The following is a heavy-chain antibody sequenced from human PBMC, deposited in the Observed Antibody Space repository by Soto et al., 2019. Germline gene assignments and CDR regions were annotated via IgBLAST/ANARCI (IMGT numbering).Heavy chain of an antibody. CDR3: ASLSRYSSGWSYYFDY. J-gene: IGHJ4*02. Sequence: SETLSLTCTVSGGSISSSSYYWRWIRQPPKKGLEWTGSIYYSGSTYYNPSLMSRVTISVDTSKNQYALKLSSVTAADTAVYYCASLSRYSSGWSYYFDYWGQGPRV. D-gene: IGHD6-19*01. V-gene: IGHV4-39*01. CDR1: GGSISSSSYY. CDR2: IYYSGST.